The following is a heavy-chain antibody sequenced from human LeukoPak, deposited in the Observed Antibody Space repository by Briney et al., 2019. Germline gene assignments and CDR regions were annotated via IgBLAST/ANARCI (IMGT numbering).Heavy chain of an antibody. Sequence: SETLSLTCTVSGGSISSNGYYWGWVRQPPGKGLEWIGSIYYSGTTFDNPSLKSRVTISIDKSRNQLSLKLSSVIAADTAVYYYASNQWPKWYFDLWGRGTLVTVSS. CDR1: GGSISSNGYY. CDR3: ASNQWPKWYFDL. CDR2: IYYSGTT. J-gene: IGHJ2*01. D-gene: IGHD6-19*01. V-gene: IGHV4-39*07.